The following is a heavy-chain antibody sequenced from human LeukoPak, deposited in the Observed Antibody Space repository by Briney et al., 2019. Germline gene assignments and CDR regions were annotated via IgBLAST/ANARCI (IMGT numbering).Heavy chain of an antibody. CDR2: ITTGGPNT. CDR1: GFTFSSYT. D-gene: IGHD7-27*01. J-gene: IGHJ4*02. CDR3: AKDGGLWVSAHWGDS. Sequence: GGSLRLSCTASGFTFSSYTMSWVRQAPGKGLKWVSTITTGGPNTYYADSVKGRFTVSRDDSKNTLYLQMNSLRAEDTAVYYCAKDGGLWVSAHWGDSWGRGTLVTDSS. V-gene: IGHV3-23*01.